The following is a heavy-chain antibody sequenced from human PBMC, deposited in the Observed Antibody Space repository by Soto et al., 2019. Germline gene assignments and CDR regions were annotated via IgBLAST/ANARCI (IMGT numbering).Heavy chain of an antibody. CDR2: IYYSGST. J-gene: IGHJ6*02. CDR3: GGGRNYYYGMDV. D-gene: IGHD3-16*01. Sequence: QLLESGPGLVKPSETLSLTCTVSGGSISSSSYYWGWIRQPPGKGLEWIGSIYYSGSTYYNPSLKSRVTISVDTSKNQFSLKLSSVTAADTAVYYCGGGRNYYYGMDVWGQGTTVTVSS. CDR1: GGSISSSSYY. V-gene: IGHV4-39*01.